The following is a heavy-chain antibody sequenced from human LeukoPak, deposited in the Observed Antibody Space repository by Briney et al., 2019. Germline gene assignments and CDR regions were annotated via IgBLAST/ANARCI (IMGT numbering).Heavy chain of an antibody. CDR3: ARHAGSYYTYNFDY. V-gene: IGHV4-39*01. D-gene: IGHD3-22*01. J-gene: IGHJ4*02. Sequence: SETLSLTCTVSGGSIRSSSYYWGWIRQPPGKGLESIGSIYYSGSTNYKPSLRSRVTISVDTSKNQFSLKLSSVTAADTAVYYCARHAGSYYTYNFDYWGQGTLVTVSS. CDR2: IYYSGST. CDR1: GGSIRSSSYY.